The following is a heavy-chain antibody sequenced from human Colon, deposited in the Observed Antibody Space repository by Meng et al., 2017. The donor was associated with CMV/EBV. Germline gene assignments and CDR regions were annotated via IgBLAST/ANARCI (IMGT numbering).Heavy chain of an antibody. Sequence: GSLRLSCTVSGGSISSYHWSWIRLPPGKGLEWIGYIYYSGSTNYNPALKSRVTISVDTSKNQFSLKLSSVTAADTAVYYCARNDIEVRPPAFYYFDSWGQGTLVTVSS. J-gene: IGHJ4*02. CDR1: GGSISSYH. CDR2: IYYSGST. V-gene: IGHV4-59*01. CDR3: ARNDIEVRPPAFYYFDS. D-gene: IGHD2-15*01.